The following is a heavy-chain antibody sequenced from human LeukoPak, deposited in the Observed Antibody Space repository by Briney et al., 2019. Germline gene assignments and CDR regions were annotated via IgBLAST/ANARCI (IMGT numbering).Heavy chain of an antibody. Sequence: SVKVSCKASGGTFSSYAISWVRQAPGQGLEWMGGIIPIFGTANYAQKFQGRVTITADESTSTAYMELSSLRSEDTAVYYCARDRRSYLTPHHFDYWGQGTLVTVSS. V-gene: IGHV1-69*13. J-gene: IGHJ4*02. CDR3: ARDRRSYLTPHHFDY. D-gene: IGHD1-26*01. CDR1: GGTFSSYA. CDR2: IIPIFGTA.